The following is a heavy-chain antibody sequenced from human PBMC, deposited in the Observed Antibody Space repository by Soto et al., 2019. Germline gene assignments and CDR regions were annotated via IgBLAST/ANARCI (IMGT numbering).Heavy chain of an antibody. Sequence: SETLSLTCTVSGGSISSSSYYWGWIRQPPGKGLEWIGSIYYSGSTYYNPSLKSRVTISVDTSKNQFSLKLSSVTAADTAVYYCAKSEGDILTGYYFDYWGQGTLVTVSS. J-gene: IGHJ4*02. CDR1: GGSISSSSYY. V-gene: IGHV4-39*01. CDR3: AKSEGDILTGYYFDY. CDR2: IYYSGST. D-gene: IGHD3-9*01.